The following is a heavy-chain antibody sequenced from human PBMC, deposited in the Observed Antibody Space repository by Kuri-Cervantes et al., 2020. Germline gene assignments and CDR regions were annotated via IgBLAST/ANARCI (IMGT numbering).Heavy chain of an antibody. CDR1: GFTFDDYT. V-gene: IGHV3-43*01. CDR2: ISRDGSSA. Sequence: GESLKISCAASGFTFDDYTMHWVRQVPGKGLEWVSLISRDGSSANYAESVKGRFTISRDNSKNSLYLQMNSLRTEDTAFYYCAKEHCGDGSCYPNYHYMDVWGKGTTVTVSS. CDR3: AKEHCGDGSCYPNYHYMDV. J-gene: IGHJ6*03. D-gene: IGHD2-15*01.